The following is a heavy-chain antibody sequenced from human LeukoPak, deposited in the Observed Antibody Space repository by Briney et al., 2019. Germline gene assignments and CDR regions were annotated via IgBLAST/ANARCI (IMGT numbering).Heavy chain of an antibody. Sequence: SETLSLTCTVSGGSISSGGYYWSWIRQHPGKGLEWIGNIYYSGSTYYNPSLKSRVTISVDTSKNQFSLKLSSVTAADTAVYYCARGANYYDSSGSNWFDPWGQGTLVTVSS. CDR1: GGSISSGGYY. CDR2: IYYSGST. J-gene: IGHJ5*02. CDR3: ARGANYYDSSGSNWFDP. V-gene: IGHV4-31*03. D-gene: IGHD3-22*01.